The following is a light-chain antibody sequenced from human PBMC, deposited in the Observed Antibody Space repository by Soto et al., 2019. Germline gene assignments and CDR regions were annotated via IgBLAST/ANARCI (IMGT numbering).Light chain of an antibody. CDR3: SSYAGSNNVV. CDR2: EVN. V-gene: IGLV2-8*01. J-gene: IGLJ2*01. CDR1: SSDVGGYNY. Sequence: QSALTQPPSASGSPGQSVTISCTGTSSDVGGYNYVSWYQQHPGKAPKLMIYEVNKRPSGVPDRFSGSKSDNTASLTVSGLQDEDEADYYCSSYAGSNNVVFGVGTKLTVL.